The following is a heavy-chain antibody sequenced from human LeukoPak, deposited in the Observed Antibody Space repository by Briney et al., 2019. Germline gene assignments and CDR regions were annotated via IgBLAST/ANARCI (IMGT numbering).Heavy chain of an antibody. Sequence: SVKVSCKASGGTFSSYAISWVRQAPGQGLEWMGRIIPILGIANYAQKSQGRVTITADKSTSTAYMELSSLRSEDTAVYYCARDPTTTVTPNYYYYGMDVWGQGTTVTVSS. J-gene: IGHJ6*02. V-gene: IGHV1-69*04. CDR3: ARDPTTTVTPNYYYYGMDV. CDR2: IIPILGIA. D-gene: IGHD4-17*01. CDR1: GGTFSSYA.